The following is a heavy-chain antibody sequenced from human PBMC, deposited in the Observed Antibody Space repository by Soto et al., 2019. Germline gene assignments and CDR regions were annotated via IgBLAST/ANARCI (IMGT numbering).Heavy chain of an antibody. CDR2: IYPGDSET. CDR1: GYTFSNFW. D-gene: IGHD6-13*01. Sequence: PGESLKISCQCSGYTFSNFWIAWVLQLPGKGLEDMGIIYPGDSETRYSPSFHGKVTISADRSIGTAYLQWSSLEASDSAFYFCARSPRSSPYFDYWGQGALVT. J-gene: IGHJ4*02. CDR3: ARSPRSSPYFDY. V-gene: IGHV5-51*01.